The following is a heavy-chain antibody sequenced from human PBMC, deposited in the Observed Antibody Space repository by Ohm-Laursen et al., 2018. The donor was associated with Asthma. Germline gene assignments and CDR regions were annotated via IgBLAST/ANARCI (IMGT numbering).Heavy chain of an antibody. CDR3: VRDIAARRFDY. Sequence: SLRLSCAASGFTFRNHGMHWVRQPPGKGLEWVAVIYYDGSSQFYVDSVKGRFTISRDNSKNTLYLQMNSLRAEDTAVYYCVRDIAARRFDYWGQGTLVSVSS. V-gene: IGHV3-33*01. J-gene: IGHJ4*02. D-gene: IGHD6-6*01. CDR1: GFTFRNHG. CDR2: IYYDGSSQ.